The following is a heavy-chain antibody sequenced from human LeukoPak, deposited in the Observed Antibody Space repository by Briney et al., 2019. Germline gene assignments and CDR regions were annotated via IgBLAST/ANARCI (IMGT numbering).Heavy chain of an antibody. V-gene: IGHV3-23*01. Sequence: GGSLRLSCAASGFSFSSYTMGWVRQAPGKELQWVSAIFGGGHDTFYADSVKGRFTISRDNSKKTVYLQMDNLGAEDTAIYKCAKGSGAYSGYDYWGQGTLVTVSS. CDR3: AKGSGAYSGYDY. J-gene: IGHJ4*02. CDR2: IFGGGHDT. CDR1: GFSFSSYT. D-gene: IGHD5-12*01.